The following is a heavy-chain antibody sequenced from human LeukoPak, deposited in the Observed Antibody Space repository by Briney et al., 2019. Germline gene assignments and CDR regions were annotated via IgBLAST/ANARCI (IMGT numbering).Heavy chain of an antibody. J-gene: IGHJ5*02. CDR2: IYHSGST. CDR1: GGSFSGYY. V-gene: IGHV4-34*01. CDR3: ATRGAGSSLIGFDP. Sequence: SETLSLTCAVYGGSFSGYYWSWVRQPPGKGLEWIGEIYHSGSTNYNPSLKSRVTISIDKSQNQFSLKLTSVTAADTAVYHCATRGAGSSLIGFDPWGQGTLVTVSS. D-gene: IGHD3-10*01.